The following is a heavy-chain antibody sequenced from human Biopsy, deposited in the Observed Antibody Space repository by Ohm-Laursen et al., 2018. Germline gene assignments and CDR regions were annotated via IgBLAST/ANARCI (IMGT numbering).Heavy chain of an antibody. J-gene: IGHJ4*02. Sequence: ASVKVSCKASGYTFTTYGISWVRQAPGKGLEWMGGFDPEEGQRTYAQKFQGRLTMTEDTSADTAYMELRGLRSEDAAVYYCAADSENCGGDCYIYWGQGTQVTVSS. V-gene: IGHV1-24*01. D-gene: IGHD2-21*02. CDR3: AADSENCGGDCYIY. CDR1: GYTFTTYG. CDR2: FDPEEGQR.